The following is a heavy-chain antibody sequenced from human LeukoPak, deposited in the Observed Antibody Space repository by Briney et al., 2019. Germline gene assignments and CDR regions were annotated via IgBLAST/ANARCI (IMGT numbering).Heavy chain of an antibody. CDR3: ARGNRPYGEHEAFDI. Sequence: SETLSLTCAVYDESFSGYYCSWIRQPPRKGLEWIGEIDHSGSTNYNPSLQSRVTNSVDTSKNQFSLKVSSVSAADTAVYYCARGNRPYGEHEAFDIWGHGTTVTVSP. CDR1: DESFSGYY. CDR2: IDHSGST. D-gene: IGHD3-10*01. J-gene: IGHJ3*02. V-gene: IGHV4-34*01.